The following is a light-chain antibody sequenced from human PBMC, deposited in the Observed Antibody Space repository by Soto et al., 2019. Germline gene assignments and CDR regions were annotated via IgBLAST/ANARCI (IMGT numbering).Light chain of an antibody. V-gene: IGKV3-15*01. CDR2: GAS. CDR3: QQYYKWPLT. CDR1: QSVTNN. J-gene: IGKJ4*01. Sequence: EIVMTQSPATLSVFPGERATLSCRASQSVTNNFAWYQQSPGQAPRLLIYGASTRAAGVPARFSGSGSGTEFTLTISSLQSDDFALSYCQQYYKWPLTFGGGTKVEIK.